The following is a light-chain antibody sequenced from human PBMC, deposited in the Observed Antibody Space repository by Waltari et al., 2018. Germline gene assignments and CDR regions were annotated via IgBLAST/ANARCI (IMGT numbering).Light chain of an antibody. CDR2: ASS. CDR3: QQYNKWPPT. CDR1: ESVNSD. J-gene: IGKJ4*01. V-gene: IGKV3-15*01. Sequence: EVLLTQSPVTLSVSPGEPATLSCRASESVNSDLAWYYQKPGQAPRLLMYASSARATGVPVRFTGSGVDTDFTLTSSSLQSEDLGIYHCQQYNKWPPTFGGGTKVEIK.